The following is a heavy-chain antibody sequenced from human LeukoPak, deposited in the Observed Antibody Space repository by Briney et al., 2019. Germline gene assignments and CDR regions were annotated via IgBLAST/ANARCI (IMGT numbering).Heavy chain of an antibody. CDR1: GFTFSSSA. J-gene: IGHJ4*02. Sequence: GGSLRLSCAASGFTFSSSAMSWVRQAPGKGLEWVSSISGSGGSTYYADSVKGRFTISRDNSKNTLYLQMNSLRAEDTAVYYCARDRGEVPLDYWGQGTLVTVSS. D-gene: IGHD3-16*01. CDR3: ARDRGEVPLDY. V-gene: IGHV3-23*01. CDR2: ISGSGGST.